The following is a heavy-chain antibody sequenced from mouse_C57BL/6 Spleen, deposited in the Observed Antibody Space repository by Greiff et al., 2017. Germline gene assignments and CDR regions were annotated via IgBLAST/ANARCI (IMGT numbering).Heavy chain of an antibody. Sequence: VQLQQPGAELVMPGASVKLSCKASGYTFTSYWMHWVKQRPGQGLEWIGEIDPSVSYTNYNQKFKGKSTLTVDKSSSTAYMQLSSLTSEDSAVYYCARRTAQARWFADWGQGTLVTVSA. V-gene: IGHV1-69*01. J-gene: IGHJ3*01. CDR1: GYTFTSYW. CDR2: IDPSVSYT. CDR3: ARRTAQARWFAD. D-gene: IGHD3-2*02.